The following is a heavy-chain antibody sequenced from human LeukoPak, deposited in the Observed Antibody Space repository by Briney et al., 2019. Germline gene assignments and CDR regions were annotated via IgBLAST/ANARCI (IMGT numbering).Heavy chain of an antibody. CDR2: IYYSGST. CDR1: GVSISSHY. D-gene: IGHD3-3*01. CDR3: ARARYYDFWSGYYLDY. J-gene: IGHJ4*02. Sequence: SETLSLTSTVSGVSISSHYWSWIRQPPGKGLEWIGYIYYSGSTNYNPSLKSRVTISVDMSKNQFSLKLSSVIAADTAVYYCARARYYDFWSGYYLDYWGQGTLVTVSS. V-gene: IGHV4-59*11.